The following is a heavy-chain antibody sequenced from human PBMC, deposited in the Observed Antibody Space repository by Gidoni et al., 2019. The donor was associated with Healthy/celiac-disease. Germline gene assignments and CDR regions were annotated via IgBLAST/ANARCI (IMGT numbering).Heavy chain of an antibody. Sequence: QLQLQESGPGLVKPSETLSLTCTVSGGSISSSSYYWGWIRQPPGKGLEWIGSIYYSGSPYYNPSLKSRVTISVDTSKNQFSLKLSSVTAADTAVYYCARRGISIAFDIWGQGTMVTVSS. D-gene: IGHD3-3*02. J-gene: IGHJ3*02. CDR1: GGSISSSSYY. CDR2: IYYSGSP. CDR3: ARRGISIAFDI. V-gene: IGHV4-39*01.